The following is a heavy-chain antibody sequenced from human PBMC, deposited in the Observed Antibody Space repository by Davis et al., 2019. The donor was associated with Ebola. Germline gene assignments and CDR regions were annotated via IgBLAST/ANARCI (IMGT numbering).Heavy chain of an antibody. CDR3: ARGDIVTDQVEYFDY. D-gene: IGHD5-12*01. J-gene: IGHJ4*02. Sequence: SVKVSCKASGGTFRTFAISWVRQAPGQGLEWMGGIIPIIARENYAQKFQGRLTISADASTNTAYMELSSLRSDDTAVYYCARGDIVTDQVEYFDYWGQGTLVTVSS. CDR1: GGTFRTFA. V-gene: IGHV1-69*13. CDR2: IIPIIARE.